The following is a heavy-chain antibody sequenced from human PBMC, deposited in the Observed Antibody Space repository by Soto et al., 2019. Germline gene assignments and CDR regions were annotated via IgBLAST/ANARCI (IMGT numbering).Heavy chain of an antibody. D-gene: IGHD3-10*01. CDR1: GFTFSSYA. Sequence: GGSLRLSCAASGFTFSSYAMSWVRQAPGKGLEWVSAISGSGGSTYYADSVKGRFTISRDNSKNTLYLQMNSLRAEDTAVYYCAKGVLRFGVVNNWFDPWGQGTLVTVSS. CDR2: ISGSGGST. J-gene: IGHJ5*02. V-gene: IGHV3-23*01. CDR3: AKGVLRFGVVNNWFDP.